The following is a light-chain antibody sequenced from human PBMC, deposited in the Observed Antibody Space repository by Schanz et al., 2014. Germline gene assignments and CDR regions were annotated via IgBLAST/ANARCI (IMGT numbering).Light chain of an antibody. CDR3: CSYGGSSNWV. V-gene: IGLV2-8*01. J-gene: IGLJ3*02. Sequence: QSALTQPPSASGSPGQSVTISCTGTSSDVGGYNYVSWYQQHPGKAPKLMIYEVNKRPSGVPDRFSGSKSGDTASLTVSGLQAEDDADYYCCSYGGSSNWVFGGGTKVTVL. CDR2: EVN. CDR1: SSDVGGYNY.